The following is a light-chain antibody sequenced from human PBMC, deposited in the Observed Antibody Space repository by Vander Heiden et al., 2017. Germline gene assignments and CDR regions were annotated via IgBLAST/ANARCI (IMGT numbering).Light chain of an antibody. J-gene: IGLJ2*01. CDR2: DVS. CDR1: SSDVGGYNY. V-gene: IGLV2-11*01. Sequence: LTQPRSVSGSPGQSVTISCTGTSSDVGGYNYVSWYQQHPGKAPKLMIYDVSKRPSGVPDRFSGSKSGNTASLTISGLQAEDEADYYCCSYAGSYKVFGVGTKLTVL. CDR3: CSYAGSYKV.